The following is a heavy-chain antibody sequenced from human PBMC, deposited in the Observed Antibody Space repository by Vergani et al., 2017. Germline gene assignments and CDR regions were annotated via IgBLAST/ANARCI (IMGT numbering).Heavy chain of an antibody. V-gene: IGHV1-18*01. Sequence: QVQLVQSGAEVKKPGASVKVSCKASGYTFTSYGISWVRQAPGQGLEWMGWISAYNGNTNYAQKLQGRVTMTTDTSTSTVYMELSSLRSEDTAVYYCASGGEYNWNPRHPPGFDYWGQGTLVTVSS. CDR3: ASGGEYNWNPRHPPGFDY. J-gene: IGHJ4*02. D-gene: IGHD1-20*01. CDR2: ISAYNGNT. CDR1: GYTFTSYG.